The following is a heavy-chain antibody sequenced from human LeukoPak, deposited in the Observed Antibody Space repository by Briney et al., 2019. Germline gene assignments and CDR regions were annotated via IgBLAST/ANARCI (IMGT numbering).Heavy chain of an antibody. CDR1: GFTFSSYW. V-gene: IGHV3-74*01. J-gene: IGHJ4*02. D-gene: IGHD2-15*01. Sequence: PGGSLRLSCAASGFTFSSYWMHWVRQAPGKGLGWVSRINSDGSSTSYADSVKGRFTISRDNAKNTLYLQMNSLRAEDTAVYYCAREARGYCSGGSCYSDYWGQGTLVTVSS. CDR3: AREARGYCSGGSCYSDY. CDR2: INSDGSST.